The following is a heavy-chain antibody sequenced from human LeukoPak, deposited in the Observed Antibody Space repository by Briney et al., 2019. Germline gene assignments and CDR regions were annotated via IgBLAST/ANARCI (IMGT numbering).Heavy chain of an antibody. Sequence: ASETLSLTCTVSGGSISSYYWSWIRQHPGKGLEWIGYIYYSGSTYYNPSLKSRVTISVDTSKNQFSLKLSSVTAADTAVYYCARAVXGQNXDXWGQGTLVTVS. CDR2: IYYSGST. CDR1: GGSISSYY. J-gene: IGHJ4*02. CDR3: ARAVXGQNXDX. V-gene: IGHV4-59*06. D-gene: IGHD6-19*01.